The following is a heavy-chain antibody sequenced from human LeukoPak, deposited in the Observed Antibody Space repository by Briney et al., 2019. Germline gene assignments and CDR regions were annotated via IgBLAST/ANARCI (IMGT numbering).Heavy chain of an antibody. CDR2: IRNDGDVV. CDR1: GFTFTSFG. D-gene: IGHD6-13*01. V-gene: IGHV3-30*02. J-gene: IGHJ4*02. CDR3: AIIAAAWLFDY. Sequence: GGSLRLSCAATGFTFTSFGMHWVRQAPGKGLEWVAFIRNDGDVVYYAESVKGRFTISRDNSKNTVYLQLNSLRAGDTAVYYCAIIAAAWLFDYWGQGTLVTVSS.